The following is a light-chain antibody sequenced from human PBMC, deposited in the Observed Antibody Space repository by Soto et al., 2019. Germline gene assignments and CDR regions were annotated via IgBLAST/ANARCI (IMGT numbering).Light chain of an antibody. V-gene: IGKV1-39*01. J-gene: IGKJ5*01. CDR2: AAS. CDR1: QSISIY. Sequence: DIQMTQSPSSLSASVGDRVTIPCRASQSISIYLNWYQQQPGKAPKLLIYAASSLQSGVPSRFSGSGSGTDFTLTISSLQPEDFATYYCQQSYSTPPITFGQGTRLEIK. CDR3: QQSYSTPPIT.